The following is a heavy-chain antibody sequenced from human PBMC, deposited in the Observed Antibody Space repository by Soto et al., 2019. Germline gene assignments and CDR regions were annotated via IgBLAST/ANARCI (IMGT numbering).Heavy chain of an antibody. CDR3: ARRPDIDKVDY. CDR1: GGSVSSGGYF. CDR2: IYNSGST. D-gene: IGHD2-15*01. V-gene: IGHV4-30-4*01. Sequence: QVQLQESGPGLVEPSQTLSLTCAVSGGSVSSGGYFWSWIRQPPGKGLEWIGHIYNSGSTYSNPSLLGQVTMSFDTTRNQFTLNLNSGTAATTAVYYCARRPDIDKVDYVGQRTLVNVSS. J-gene: IGHJ4*02.